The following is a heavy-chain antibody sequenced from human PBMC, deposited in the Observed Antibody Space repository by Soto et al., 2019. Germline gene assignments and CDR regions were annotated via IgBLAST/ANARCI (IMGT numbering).Heavy chain of an antibody. J-gene: IGHJ4*02. CDR1: GFTFSSYA. D-gene: IGHD3-22*01. CDR2: ISGSGSTI. CDR3: AKVFYYCDSSGYYYFDY. Sequence: PGGSLRLSCAASGFTFSSYAVSWVRQAPGEGPEWISSISGSGSTIYYADSVKGRSTISRDNSKNTLYLQMSSLRAEDTAVYYCAKVFYYCDSSGYYYFDYWGQGTLVTVSS. V-gene: IGHV3-23*01.